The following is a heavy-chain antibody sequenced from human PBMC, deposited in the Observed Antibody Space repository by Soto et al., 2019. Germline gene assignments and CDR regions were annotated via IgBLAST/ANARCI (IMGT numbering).Heavy chain of an antibody. D-gene: IGHD6-19*01. CDR2: IYYSGST. CDR1: GDSIGNSH. V-gene: IGHV4-59*01. J-gene: IGHJ6*02. CDR3: ARGIAVAGSYGMDV. Sequence: PSETLSLTCTVSGDSIGNSHWSWIRQPPGKGPEWIGYIYYSGSTNYNPSLKSRVTISVDTSKNQFSLKLSSVTAADTAVYYCARGIAVAGSYGMDVWGQGTTVTV.